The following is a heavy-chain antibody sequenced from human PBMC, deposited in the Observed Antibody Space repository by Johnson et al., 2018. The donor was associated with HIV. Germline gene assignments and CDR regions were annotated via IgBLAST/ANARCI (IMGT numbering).Heavy chain of an antibody. V-gene: IGHV3-7*05. J-gene: IGHJ3*02. CDR1: GFTFTNFW. Sequence: VQLVESGGGLVQPGGSLRLSCAASGFTFTNFWMSWVRQAPGKGLEWVADIKQDGSEKYYLDPVKGRLTISRDNARKSLYLQMNNLRAEDTAVYYCVRDDGSDYEAFDIWGQGTMVTVSS. CDR2: IKQDGSEK. CDR3: VRDDGSDYEAFDI. D-gene: IGHD2-21*01.